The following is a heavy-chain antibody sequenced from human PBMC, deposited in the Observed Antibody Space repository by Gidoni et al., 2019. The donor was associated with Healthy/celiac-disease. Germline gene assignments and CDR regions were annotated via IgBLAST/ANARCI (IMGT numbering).Heavy chain of an antibody. J-gene: IGHJ4*02. D-gene: IGHD6-19*01. Sequence: EVQLVESGGGLVKPGGSLRLSCAASGFTFSNAWMSWVRQAPGKGLEWVGRIKSKTDGGTTDYAAPVKGRFTISRDDSKNTLYLQMNSLKTEDTAVYYCTTESYSSGWYSLPSFDYWGQGTLVTVSS. CDR2: IKSKTDGGTT. V-gene: IGHV3-15*01. CDR1: GFTFSNAW. CDR3: TTESYSSGWYSLPSFDY.